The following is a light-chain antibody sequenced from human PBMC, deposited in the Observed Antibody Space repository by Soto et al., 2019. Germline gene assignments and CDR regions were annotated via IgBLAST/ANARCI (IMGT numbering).Light chain of an antibody. CDR3: QKNNSAPWT. Sequence: DIQMTQSPSSLSASVGDRVTITCRARKCIGNYLALYQKKPGKVSKLLIYAASTLQSGVPSRVSGTGSGTDVTLNSSSQQPEDLATNHCQKNNSAPWTFGQGTKGEI. CDR1: KCIGNY. J-gene: IGKJ1*01. CDR2: AAS. V-gene: IGKV1-27*01.